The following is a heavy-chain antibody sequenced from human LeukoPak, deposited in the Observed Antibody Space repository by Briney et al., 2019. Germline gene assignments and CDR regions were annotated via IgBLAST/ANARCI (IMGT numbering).Heavy chain of an antibody. J-gene: IGHJ4*02. D-gene: IGHD2-15*01. CDR2: ISSSSSSI. V-gene: IGHV3-48*03. CDR1: GFTFSSYV. CDR3: SVGGGSSPDY. Sequence: GGSLRLSCAASGFTFSSYVMWWVRQAPGKGLEWVSYISSSSSSIYYADSVKGRFTISRDNAKNSLYLQMNSLSVEDTAVYRCSVGGGSSPDYWGEGSLVSASS.